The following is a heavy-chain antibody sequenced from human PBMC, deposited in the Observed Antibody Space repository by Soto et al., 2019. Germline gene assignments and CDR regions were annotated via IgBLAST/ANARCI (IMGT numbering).Heavy chain of an antibody. CDR2: IYYSGST. CDR1: GGSISSGGYS. Sequence: LSLTCTVSGGSISSGGYSWTWIRQHPGKGLEWIGYIYYSGSTYFNPSLKSRLNISIDTSRNQFSLKLSSVTAADTAIYYCAREEATRIERRFDSWGQGTLVTVSS. D-gene: IGHD6-6*01. CDR3: AREEATRIERRFDS. V-gene: IGHV4-31*03. J-gene: IGHJ5*01.